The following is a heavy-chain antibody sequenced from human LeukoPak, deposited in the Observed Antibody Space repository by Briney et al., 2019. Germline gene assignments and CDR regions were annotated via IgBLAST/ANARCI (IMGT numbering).Heavy chain of an antibody. V-gene: IGHV3-21*01. CDR3: ARASLGELWLNAFDI. Sequence: GGSLRLSCAASGFTFSFYSMNWVRQAPGRGLEWVSSISSSATFIQYADSVKGRFTISRDNAKNSLYLQMNSLRVEDTAVYYCARASLGELWLNAFDIWGEGTMVAVP. D-gene: IGHD5-18*01. CDR2: ISSSATFI. CDR1: GFTFSFYS. J-gene: IGHJ3*02.